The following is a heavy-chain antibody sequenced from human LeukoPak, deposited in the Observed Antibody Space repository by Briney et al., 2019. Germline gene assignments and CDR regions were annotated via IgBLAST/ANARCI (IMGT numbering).Heavy chain of an antibody. J-gene: IGHJ4*02. CDR3: ARESSPSTRDY. D-gene: IGHD3-10*01. CDR1: GGSFSGYY. CDR2: INHSGST. Sequence: SETLSLTCAVYGGSFSGYYWSWIRQPPGKGLEWIGEINHSGSTNYNPSLKGRVTISVDTSKNQFSLKLSSVTAADTAVYYCARESSPSTRDYWGQGTLVTVSS. V-gene: IGHV4-34*01.